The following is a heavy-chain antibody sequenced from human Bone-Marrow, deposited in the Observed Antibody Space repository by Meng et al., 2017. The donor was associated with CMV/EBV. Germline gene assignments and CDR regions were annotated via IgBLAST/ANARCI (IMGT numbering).Heavy chain of an antibody. V-gene: IGHV3-21*01. J-gene: IGHJ4*02. Sequence: SGLTFSTYNMNWVRQAPGKGLEWVSSVSPSSSYIYYADSVKGRFTISRDNAKNSLYLQMSSLRAEDTAVYYCATTAKGGWELLREDYWGQGTLVTVSS. CDR1: GLTFSTYN. CDR3: ATTAKGGWELLREDY. D-gene: IGHD1-26*01. CDR2: VSPSSSYI.